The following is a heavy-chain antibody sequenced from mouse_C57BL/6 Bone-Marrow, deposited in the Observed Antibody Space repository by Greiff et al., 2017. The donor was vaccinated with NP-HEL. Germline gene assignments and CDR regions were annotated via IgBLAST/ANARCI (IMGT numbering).Heavy chain of an antibody. CDR1: GYTFTSYW. J-gene: IGHJ4*01. CDR3: ARTDSWYGNPYAMDY. V-gene: IGHV1-7*01. CDR2: INPSSGYT. D-gene: IGHD2-10*02. Sequence: VQGVESGAELAKPGASVKLSCKASGYTFTSYWMHWVKQRPGQGLEWIGYINPSSGYTKYNQKFKDKATLTADKSSSTAYMQRSSLTYEDSAVYYCARTDSWYGNPYAMDYWGQGTSVTVSS.